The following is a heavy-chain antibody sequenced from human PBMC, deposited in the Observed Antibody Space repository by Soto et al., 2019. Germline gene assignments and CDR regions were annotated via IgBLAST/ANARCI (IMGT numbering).Heavy chain of an antibody. Sequence: QVQLVESGGGVVQPGGSLRLSCAASGFTFSSYGMHWVRQAPGTGLEWVAVIAYDGSKEYYADSVKGRFTISRDNSKNTLYQQMNSLRAEDTAVYYCAKGDSGWYLNWYCDLGGRGTLVTVSS. CDR3: AKGDSGWYLNWYCDL. CDR1: GFTFSSYG. D-gene: IGHD6-19*01. J-gene: IGHJ2*01. V-gene: IGHV3-30*18. CDR2: IAYDGSKE.